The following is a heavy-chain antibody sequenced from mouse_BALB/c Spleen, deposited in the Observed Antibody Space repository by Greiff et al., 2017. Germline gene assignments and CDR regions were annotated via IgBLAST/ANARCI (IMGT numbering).Heavy chain of an antibody. D-gene: IGHD2-3*01. V-gene: IGHV5-6-5*01. Sequence: EVQLVESGGGLVKPGGSLKLSCAASGFTFSSYAMSWVRQTPEKRLEWVASISSGGSTYYPDSVKGRFTISRDNARNILYLQMSSLRSEDTAMYYCARGIYDGYYGFAYWGQGTLVTVSA. CDR3: ARGIYDGYYGFAY. CDR1: GFTFSSYA. CDR2: ISSGGST. J-gene: IGHJ3*01.